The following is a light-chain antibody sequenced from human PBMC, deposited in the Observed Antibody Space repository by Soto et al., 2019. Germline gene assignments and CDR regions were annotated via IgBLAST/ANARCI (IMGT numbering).Light chain of an antibody. CDR3: QQYNSYSPT. CDR1: QSISVW. J-gene: IGKJ1*01. V-gene: IGKV1-5*03. CDR2: KAS. Sequence: DIQMTQSPSTLSASVGDRVTITCRASQSISVWLAWYQQKAGKAPNLLIYKASRLESGVPSRFSGSGSETEFTHTISGLQPGDSATYYCQQYNSYSPTFGQGPTVDIK.